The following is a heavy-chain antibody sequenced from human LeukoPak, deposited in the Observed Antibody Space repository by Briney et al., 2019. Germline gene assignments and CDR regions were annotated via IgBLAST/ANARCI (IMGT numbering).Heavy chain of an antibody. CDR1: GGSTTSYY. CDR2: VYYSGST. CDR3: ARATTAYCTGGICPNFDY. V-gene: IGHV4-59*01. D-gene: IGHD2-8*02. J-gene: IGHJ4*02. Sequence: SETLSLTCTVSGGSTTSYYWSWIRQPPGGGLEWIGYVYYSGSTNYNPSLKSRVTISVDTSKNQFSLKLTSVTAADTALYYCARATTAYCTGGICPNFDYWGQGTLVTVSS.